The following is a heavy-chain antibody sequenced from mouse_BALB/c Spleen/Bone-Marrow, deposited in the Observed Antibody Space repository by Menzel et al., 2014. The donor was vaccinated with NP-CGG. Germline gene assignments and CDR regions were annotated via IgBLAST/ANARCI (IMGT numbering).Heavy chain of an antibody. CDR2: ISGDGRYT. Sequence: EVKLEESGGGLVKSGRSLKLSCAASGFSFSNYGMSWVRQTPEKRLEWVATISGDGRYTFYSDSVRGRFTISRDNAKYNLYLQLSSLRSADTALYYCARHAYYDQTEVSFVYWGQGTLVTVSA. J-gene: IGHJ3*01. D-gene: IGHD2-4*01. CDR1: GFSFSNYG. V-gene: IGHV5-9-2*01. CDR3: ARHAYYDQTEVSFVY.